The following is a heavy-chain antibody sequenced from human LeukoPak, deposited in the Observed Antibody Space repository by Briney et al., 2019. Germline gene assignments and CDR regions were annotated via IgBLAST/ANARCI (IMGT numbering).Heavy chain of an antibody. Sequence: GASVKVSCKASGYTFTSYAMNWVRQAPGQGLEWMGGIIPIFGTANYAQKFQGRVTITADKSTSTAYMELSSLRSEDTAVYYCARGLSDYGDAFDIWGQGTMVTVSS. CDR2: IIPIFGTA. D-gene: IGHD4-17*01. CDR3: ARGLSDYGDAFDI. J-gene: IGHJ3*02. V-gene: IGHV1-69*06. CDR1: GYTFTSYA.